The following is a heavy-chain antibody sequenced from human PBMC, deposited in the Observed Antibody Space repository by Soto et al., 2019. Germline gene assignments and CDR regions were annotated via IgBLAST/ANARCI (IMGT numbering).Heavy chain of an antibody. CDR2: IYYSGST. Sequence: SETLSLTCTVSGGSISSGGYYWSWIRQHPGKGLEWIGYIYYSGSTYYNPSLKSRVTISVGTSKNQFSLKLSSVTAADTAVYYCARDQGTTVTHANWFDPWGQGTLVTVSS. D-gene: IGHD4-17*01. J-gene: IGHJ5*02. CDR3: ARDQGTTVTHANWFDP. CDR1: GGSISSGGYY. V-gene: IGHV4-31*03.